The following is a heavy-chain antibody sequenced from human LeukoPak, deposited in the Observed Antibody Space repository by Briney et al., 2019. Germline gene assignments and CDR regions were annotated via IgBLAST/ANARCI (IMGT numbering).Heavy chain of an antibody. D-gene: IGHD6-13*01. CDR1: GFTFSSYA. V-gene: IGHV3-23*01. CDR3: AKDLPPGIAAAGAFDY. Sequence: GGSLRLSCAASGFTFSSYAMSWVRQAPGKGLEWVSVISGSGGSTYYADSVKGRFTISRDNAKNTLYLQMNSLRAEDTAVYYCAKDLPPGIAAAGAFDYWGQGTLVTVSS. J-gene: IGHJ4*02. CDR2: ISGSGGST.